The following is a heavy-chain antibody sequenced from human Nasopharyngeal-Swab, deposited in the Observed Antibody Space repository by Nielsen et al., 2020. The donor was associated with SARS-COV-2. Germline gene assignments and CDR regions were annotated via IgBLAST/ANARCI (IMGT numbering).Heavy chain of an antibody. CDR3: ARGCVLTGPSCYYYGMDV. D-gene: IGHD3-9*01. V-gene: IGHV3-20*04. J-gene: IGHJ6*02. CDR1: GFTFDDYG. Sequence: GESLKISCAASGFTFDDYGMSWVRQAPGKGLEWVSGINWNGGSTAYADSVKGRFTISRDNAKNSRYLQMNSLRAEDTAVYYCARGCVLTGPSCYYYGMDVWGQGTTVTVSS. CDR2: INWNGGST.